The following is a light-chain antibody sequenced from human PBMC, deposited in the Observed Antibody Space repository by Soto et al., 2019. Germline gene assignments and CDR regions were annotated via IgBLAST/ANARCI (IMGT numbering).Light chain of an antibody. CDR1: RTITSY. CDR2: AAS. CDR3: QQSYSTPIT. J-gene: IGKJ5*01. V-gene: IGKV1-39*01. Sequence: DIQMTQSPSSLSASVGYRFTITCRASRTITSYLNWYQQKPGKAPKSLIYAASNLQSGVPSRFSGSGSGTDFTLTISSLQPEDFATYYCQQSYSTPITFGQGTRLEIK.